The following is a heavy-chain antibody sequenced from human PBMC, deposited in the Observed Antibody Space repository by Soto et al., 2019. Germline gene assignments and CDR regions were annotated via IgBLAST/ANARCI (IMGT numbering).Heavy chain of an antibody. CDR2: ISGSGGST. J-gene: IGHJ4*02. CDR3: SKDPFPHNPQYYLDS. D-gene: IGHD1-1*01. Sequence: GVSLRLSCAASGFTFSSYAMSWVRQAPGKGLEWVSAISGSGGSTYYADSVKGRFTISRDNSKNTLYLQMNSLRAEDTAVYYCSKDPFPHNPQYYLDSWGQGTLVTVSS. CDR1: GFTFSSYA. V-gene: IGHV3-23*01.